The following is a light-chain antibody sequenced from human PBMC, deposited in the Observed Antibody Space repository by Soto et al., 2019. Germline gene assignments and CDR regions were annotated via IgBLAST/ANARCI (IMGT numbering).Light chain of an antibody. CDR3: NSYAGGNILYV. V-gene: IGLV2-8*01. J-gene: IGLJ1*01. CDR2: EVS. Sequence: QSVLTQPPSVSGSPGQSVTISCAGTSSDVGGYNFVSWYQQHPGKAPTLIIYEVSKRPSGVPDRFSGSKSGNTASLTVSGLQAEDEADYYCNSYAGGNILYVFGTGTKLTVL. CDR1: SSDVGGYNF.